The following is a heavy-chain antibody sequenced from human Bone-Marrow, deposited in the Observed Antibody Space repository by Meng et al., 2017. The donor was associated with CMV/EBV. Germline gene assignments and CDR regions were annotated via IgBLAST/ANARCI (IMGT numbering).Heavy chain of an antibody. V-gene: IGHV3-30*04. CDR1: FNEYT. CDR2: ISYDGNDK. Sequence: FNEYTIHWVRQTPGKVLEWVAVISYDGNDKIYADSVKGRFTVSRDNSQNTLYLQLNSLRFEDTAVYYCARDQMASLKGSYWAHNMFDPWGQGTLVTVSS. D-gene: IGHD5-24*01. J-gene: IGHJ5*02. CDR3: ARDQMASLKGSYWAHNMFDP.